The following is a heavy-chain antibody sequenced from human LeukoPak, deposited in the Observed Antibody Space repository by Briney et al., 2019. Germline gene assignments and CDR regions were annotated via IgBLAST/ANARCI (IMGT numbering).Heavy chain of an antibody. V-gene: IGHV3-30*04. CDR3: ARPRVHDYGINDAFDI. J-gene: IGHJ3*02. CDR1: GFTFSSYA. D-gene: IGHD4-17*01. Sequence: GGSLRLSCAASGFTFSSYAMHWVRQAPGKGLEWVAVISYDGSNKYYADSVKGRFTISRENSKNTLYLQMNSLRAEDTAVYYCARPRVHDYGINDAFDIWGQGTMVTASS. CDR2: ISYDGSNK.